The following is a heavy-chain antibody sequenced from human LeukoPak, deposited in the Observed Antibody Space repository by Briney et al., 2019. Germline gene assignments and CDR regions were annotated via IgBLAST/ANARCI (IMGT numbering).Heavy chain of an antibody. CDR1: GYTFAGYY. CDR2: INPNSGGT. V-gene: IGHV1-2*02. D-gene: IGHD3-10*01. J-gene: IGHJ4*02. CDR3: AIDLGYGSDY. Sequence: ASVKVSCKASGYTFAGYYMHWVRPAPGQGLEWMGWINPNSGGTNYAQKFQGRVTITRDTSSSSAYMELSRLRSDDTAVYYCAIDLGYGSDYWGQGTLVTVSS.